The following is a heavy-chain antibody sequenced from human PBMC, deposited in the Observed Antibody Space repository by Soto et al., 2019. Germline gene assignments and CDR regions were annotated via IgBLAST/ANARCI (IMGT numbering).Heavy chain of an antibody. CDR1: GFTFSDYY. J-gene: IGHJ4*02. D-gene: IGHD3-16*02. CDR2: ISSSGSTI. Sequence: PGGSLRLSCAASGFTFSDYYMSWIRQAPGKGLEWVSYISSSGSTIYYADSVKGRFTISRDNAKNSLYLQMNSLRAEDTAVYYCAREGYDYIWGSYRPNAYYFDYWGQGTLVTVSS. V-gene: IGHV3-11*01. CDR3: AREGYDYIWGSYRPNAYYFDY.